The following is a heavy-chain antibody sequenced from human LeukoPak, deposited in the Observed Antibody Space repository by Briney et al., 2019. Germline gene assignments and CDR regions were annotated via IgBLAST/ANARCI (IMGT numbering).Heavy chain of an antibody. D-gene: IGHD3-3*01. Sequence: ASVKVSCKASGYTFTSYGISWVRQAPGQGLEWMGWIRAYNGNTNYAQKLQGRVTMTTDTSTSTAYMELRSLRSDDTAVYYCARDQAYYDFWSGSREIDAFDIWGQGTMVTVSS. V-gene: IGHV1-18*01. J-gene: IGHJ3*02. CDR3: ARDQAYYDFWSGSREIDAFDI. CDR2: IRAYNGNT. CDR1: GYTFTSYG.